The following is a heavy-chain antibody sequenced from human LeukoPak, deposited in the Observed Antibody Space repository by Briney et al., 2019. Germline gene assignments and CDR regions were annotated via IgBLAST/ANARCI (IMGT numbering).Heavy chain of an antibody. Sequence: GGSLRLSCAASRFTFSSYGMSWVRQAPGKGLEWVSSIIDTGGSTYYADSVKGRFTISRDNSKNTLYLQMNSLRAEDTAVYYCAKANSNKIYYYGSGSYFDYWGQGTLVTVPS. CDR2: IIDTGGST. J-gene: IGHJ4*02. CDR3: AKANSNKIYYYGSGSYFDY. V-gene: IGHV3-23*01. CDR1: RFTFSSYG. D-gene: IGHD3-10*01.